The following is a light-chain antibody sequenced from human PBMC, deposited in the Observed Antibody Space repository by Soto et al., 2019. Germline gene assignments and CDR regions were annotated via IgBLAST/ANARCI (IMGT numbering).Light chain of an antibody. J-gene: IGKJ1*01. Sequence: DIPMTQSPSSLSASVGDRVTITCQASQDISNYLNWYQQKPGKAPKLLIYDASNLETGVPSRFSGSGSGTDFTFTISSLQPEDIATYYCQQTFGQGTKVEIK. CDR2: DAS. CDR3: QQT. V-gene: IGKV1-33*01. CDR1: QDISNY.